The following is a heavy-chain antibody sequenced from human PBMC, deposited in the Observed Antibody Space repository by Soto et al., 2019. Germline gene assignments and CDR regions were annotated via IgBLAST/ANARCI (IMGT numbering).Heavy chain of an antibody. CDR1: GFPFNTYS. V-gene: IGHV3-33*01. CDR3: ARAGGTTVTGLWHFDS. J-gene: IGHJ4*02. Sequence: QVQLEESGGGLFQPGRSLRLSCEESGFPFNTYSMHWVRQPQARGLEWLAAIWYDGTQKYYADSVKGRFIISRDNSKKTLYLEMNSLRAEDTAVYYCARAGGTTVTGLWHFDSWGQGTLVTVSS. D-gene: IGHD4-17*01. CDR2: IWYDGTQK.